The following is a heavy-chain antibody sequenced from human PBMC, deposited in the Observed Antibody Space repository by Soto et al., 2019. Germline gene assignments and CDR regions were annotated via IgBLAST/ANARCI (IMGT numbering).Heavy chain of an antibody. D-gene: IGHD3-10*01. J-gene: IGHJ6*02. CDR1: GYTFTSYA. V-gene: IGHV1-3*01. CDR3: ARGTVLWFGELPHYYAMDV. Sequence: QVQLVQSGAEVKKPGASVKVSCKASGYTFTSYAMHWVRQAPGQRLEWMGWINAGNGNTKYSQKFQGRVTITRDTSASTAYMELSSLRSEDTAVYYCARGTVLWFGELPHYYAMDVWGQGTTVTVSS. CDR2: INAGNGNT.